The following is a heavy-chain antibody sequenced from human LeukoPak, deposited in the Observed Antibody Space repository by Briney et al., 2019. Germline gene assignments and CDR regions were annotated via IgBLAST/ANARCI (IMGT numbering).Heavy chain of an antibody. CDR1: GGTFSSYA. J-gene: IGHJ6*03. CDR3: ARSPRIAARRYYYYYYMDV. Sequence: ASVKVSCKASGGTFSSYAISWVRQAPGQGLEWMGGIIPIFGTANYAQKFQGRVTITTDESTSTAYMELSSLRSEDTAVYYCARSPRIAARRYYYYYYMDVWSKGTTVTISS. D-gene: IGHD6-6*01. V-gene: IGHV1-69*05. CDR2: IIPIFGTA.